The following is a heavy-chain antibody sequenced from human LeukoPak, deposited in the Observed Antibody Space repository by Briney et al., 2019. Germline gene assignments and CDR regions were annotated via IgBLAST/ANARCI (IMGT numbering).Heavy chain of an antibody. J-gene: IGHJ4*02. V-gene: IGHV3-21*01. CDR2: ISSSSSYI. D-gene: IGHD2-15*01. CDR3: ARDDNCSGGSCYFDGLMSIDY. Sequence: GGSLRLSCAASGFTFSSYSMNWVRQAPGKGLEWVSSISSSSSYIYYADSVKGRFTISRDNAKNSLYLQMNSLRAEDTAVYYCARDDNCSGGSCYFDGLMSIDYSGQGTLVTVSS. CDR1: GFTFSSYS.